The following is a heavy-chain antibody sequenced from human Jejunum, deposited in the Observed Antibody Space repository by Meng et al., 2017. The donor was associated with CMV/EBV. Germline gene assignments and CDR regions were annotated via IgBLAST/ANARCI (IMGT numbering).Heavy chain of an antibody. CDR1: VDSMVSHY. Sequence: CSVSVDSMVSHYWGWIRQSPGKGLEWLGFMFYTGSTKYDPSLRSRFTISMDTSANRVYMKLSSVTAADTAVYYCARIRSSPGGGDWGQGTRVTVSS. CDR2: MFYTGST. J-gene: IGHJ4*02. CDR3: ARIRSSPGGGD. V-gene: IGHV4-59*11. D-gene: IGHD6-13*01.